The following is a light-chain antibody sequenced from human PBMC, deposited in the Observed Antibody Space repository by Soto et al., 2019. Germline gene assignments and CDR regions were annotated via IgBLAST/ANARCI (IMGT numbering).Light chain of an antibody. Sequence: QSALTQPRSVSGSPGQSVTISCTGTSSDVGGYSYVSWYQHHPGKAPKLMIYDVSKRPSGVPDRFSGSKPGNTASLTISGLQAEDEADYYCCSYAGSYTWVFGGGTKLTVL. V-gene: IGLV2-11*01. CDR2: DVS. J-gene: IGLJ3*02. CDR1: SSDVGGYSY. CDR3: CSYAGSYTWV.